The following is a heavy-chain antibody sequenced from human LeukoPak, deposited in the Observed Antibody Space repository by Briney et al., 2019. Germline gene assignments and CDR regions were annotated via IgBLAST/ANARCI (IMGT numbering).Heavy chain of an antibody. Sequence: SETLSLTCTVSGGSISSSSYYWGWIRQPPGKGLEWIGSIYYSGSTYYNPSLKSRVTISVDTSKNQFSLKLSSVTAADTAVYYCARQTGGHYYVDFDYWGQGTLVTVSS. CDR1: GGSISSSSYY. V-gene: IGHV4-39*01. CDR3: ARQTGGHYYVDFDY. D-gene: IGHD3-22*01. J-gene: IGHJ4*02. CDR2: IYYSGST.